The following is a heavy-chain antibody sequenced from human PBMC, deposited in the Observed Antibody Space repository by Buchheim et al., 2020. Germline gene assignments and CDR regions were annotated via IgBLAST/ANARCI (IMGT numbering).Heavy chain of an antibody. D-gene: IGHD3-10*01. CDR2: IYWNDDK. J-gene: IGHJ4*02. Sequence: QITLKESGPTLVKPTQTLTLTCTFSGFSLSTSGVGVGWIRQPPGKALEWLALIYWNDDKRYSPSLKSRLTITKDTSKNQVVLTMTNMEPVDTATYYCALHMVRGVMFTEEGFDYWGQGTL. V-gene: IGHV2-5*01. CDR3: ALHMVRGVMFTEEGFDY. CDR1: GFSLSTSGVG.